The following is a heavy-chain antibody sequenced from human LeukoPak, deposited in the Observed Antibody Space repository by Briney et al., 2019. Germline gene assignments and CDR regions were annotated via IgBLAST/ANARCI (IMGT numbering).Heavy chain of an antibody. CDR2: VLYSGNP. Sequence: SETLSLTCTVSGASISTIDYYWGWLRQPPGKGLEWIGSVLYSGNPYYNPSLKSRVSISIDTSKNQFSLDLSSVTAADTALYYCARGGRVTTVVGFDWFDPWGQGTLVTVSS. J-gene: IGHJ5*02. D-gene: IGHD6-19*01. CDR1: GASISTIDYY. CDR3: ARGGRVTTVVGFDWFDP. V-gene: IGHV4-39*07.